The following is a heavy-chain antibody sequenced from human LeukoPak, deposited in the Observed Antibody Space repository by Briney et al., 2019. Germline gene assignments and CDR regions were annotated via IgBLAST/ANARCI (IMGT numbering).Heavy chain of an antibody. CDR1: GFTFSSYG. CDR2: ISSSSSYI. D-gene: IGHD3-10*01. Sequence: GGSLRLSCAASGFTFSSYGMNWVRQAPGKGLEWVSSISSSSSYIYYADSVKGRFTISRDNAKNSLYLQMNSLRAEDTAVYYCARRLFGVVGGFDYWGQGTLVTVSS. V-gene: IGHV3-21*01. J-gene: IGHJ4*02. CDR3: ARRLFGVVGGFDY.